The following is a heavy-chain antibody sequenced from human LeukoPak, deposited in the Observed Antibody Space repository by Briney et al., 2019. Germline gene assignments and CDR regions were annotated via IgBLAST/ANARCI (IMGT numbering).Heavy chain of an antibody. J-gene: IGHJ5*02. CDR1: GGSISSYY. CDR3: ARHDSGVIPDRYHWFDP. V-gene: IGHV4-59*08. Sequence: SETLSLTCTVSGGSISSYYWSWIRQPPGKGLEWIGYIYYSGSTNYNPSLKSRVTISVDTSKNQFSLKLSSVTAADTAVYYCARHDSGVIPDRYHWFDPWGQGTLVTVSS. D-gene: IGHD2-21*01. CDR2: IYYSGST.